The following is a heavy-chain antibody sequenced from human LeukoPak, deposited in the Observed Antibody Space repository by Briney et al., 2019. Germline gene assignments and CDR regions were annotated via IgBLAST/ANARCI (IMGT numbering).Heavy chain of an antibody. D-gene: IGHD2-8*01. CDR2: INSDASTI. V-gene: IGHV3-74*01. Sequence: GSLRLSCAASGLTFSSDWMHWVRQVPGKGLVWVSRINSDASTINYADSVKGRLTISRDNAKNTLYLQMNNLRAEDTAVYYCAREDCTNGAVCSSLLDHWGRGTLVTVSS. CDR3: AREDCTNGAVCSSLLDH. CDR1: GLTFSSDW. J-gene: IGHJ4*02.